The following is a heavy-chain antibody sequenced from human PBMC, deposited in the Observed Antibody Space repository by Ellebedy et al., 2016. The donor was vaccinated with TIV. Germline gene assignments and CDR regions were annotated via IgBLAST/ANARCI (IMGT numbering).Heavy chain of an antibody. CDR3: AKDGMAVAYGMDV. CDR1: GFTFSSCG. CDR2: IGGDGRTM. D-gene: IGHD6-19*01. V-gene: IGHV3-23*01. J-gene: IGHJ6*02. Sequence: GESLKISCAASGFTFSSCGLSWVRQAPGKGLEWVSIIGGDGRTMYYADSVKGRFTISRDSSKNTLFLQMNSLRAEDTAVYYCAKDGMAVAYGMDVWGQGTTVTVSS.